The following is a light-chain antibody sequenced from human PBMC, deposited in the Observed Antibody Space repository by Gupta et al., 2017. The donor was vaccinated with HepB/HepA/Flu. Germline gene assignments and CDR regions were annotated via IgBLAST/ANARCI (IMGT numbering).Light chain of an antibody. CDR2: DTS. CDR1: QSVSNY. CDR3: QHRRNWPLT. J-gene: IGKJ4*01. V-gene: IGKV3-11*01. Sequence: EIVLTQSPATLSLSPGARATLSCRASQSVSNYLGWYQQKPGQAPRLLIYDTSNRATGIAARFSGSGSGTDFTLTISSLEPEDFAVYYCQHRRNWPLTFGGGTKVEIK.